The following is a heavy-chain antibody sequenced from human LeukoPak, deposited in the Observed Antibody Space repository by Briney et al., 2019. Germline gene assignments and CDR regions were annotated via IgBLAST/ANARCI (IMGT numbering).Heavy chain of an antibody. D-gene: IGHD3-22*01. CDR3: ARVPIHYYYDSSGLGDY. Sequence: PGRSLRLSCAASGFTFSSYAMHWVRQAPGKGLEWVAVISYDGSNKYYADSVKGRFTISRDNSKNTLYLQMNSLRAEDTAAYYCARVPIHYYYDSSGLGDYWGQGTLVTVSS. J-gene: IGHJ4*02. V-gene: IGHV3-30*04. CDR1: GFTFSSYA. CDR2: ISYDGSNK.